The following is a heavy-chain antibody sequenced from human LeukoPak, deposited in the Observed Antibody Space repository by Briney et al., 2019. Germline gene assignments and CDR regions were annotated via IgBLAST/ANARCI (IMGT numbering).Heavy chain of an antibody. V-gene: IGHV4-59*12. Sequence: SETLSLTCTVSGGSISSYYWSWIRQPPGKGLEWIGYIYHSGSTYYNPSLKSRVTISVDRSKNQFSLKLSSVTAADTAVYYCAREPPPYCSSTSCYTALHYWGQGTLVTVSS. CDR3: AREPPPYCSSTSCYTALHY. CDR2: IYHSGST. D-gene: IGHD2-2*02. J-gene: IGHJ4*02. CDR1: GGSISSYY.